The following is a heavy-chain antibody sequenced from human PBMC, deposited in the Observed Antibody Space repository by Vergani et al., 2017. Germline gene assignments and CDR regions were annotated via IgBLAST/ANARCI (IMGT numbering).Heavy chain of an antibody. Sequence: QMQLQDSGPGLVKASETLSLTCTVSGDSIISRSYYWGWIRQPPGKGLEWIGSIYNSGNGDSSSSLKSRVTISADTSKNQFSLRLTSVTAADTAVYYCASGKYDSDSTSHFRGRYFDVWGRGTLVTVPS. D-gene: IGHD3-10*01. J-gene: IGHJ2*01. CDR2: IYNSGNG. CDR1: GDSIISRSYY. CDR3: ASGKYDSDSTSHFRGRYFDV. V-gene: IGHV4-39*01.